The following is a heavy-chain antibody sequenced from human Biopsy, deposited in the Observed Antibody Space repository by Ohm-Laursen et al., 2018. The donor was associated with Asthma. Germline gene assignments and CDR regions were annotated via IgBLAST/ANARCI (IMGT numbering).Heavy chain of an antibody. J-gene: IGHJ6*02. V-gene: IGHV1-18*01. D-gene: IGHD2-15*01. CDR2: ISVYNGNT. CDR3: ARAVDYSHYYGIDV. Sequence: ASVKVSCKTSGYTFNSAGITWVRQAPGQGLEWMGWISVYNGNTKVAQKLQDRVTMITDTSTSTAYMELRSLRSDDTAVYFCARAVDYSHYYGIDVWSQGTTVTIS. CDR1: GYTFNSAG.